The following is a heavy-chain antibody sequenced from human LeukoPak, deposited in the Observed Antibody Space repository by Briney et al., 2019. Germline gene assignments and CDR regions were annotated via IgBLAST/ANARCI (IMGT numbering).Heavy chain of an antibody. Sequence: PSETLSLTCAVYGGSFSGYYWSWIRQPPGKGLEWIGEINHSVSTNYNPSLKSRVTISVDTSKNQFSLKLSSVTAADTAVYYCARGHSSTSFDYWGQGTLVTVSS. D-gene: IGHD6-19*01. V-gene: IGHV4-34*01. CDR3: ARGHSSTSFDY. CDR1: GGSFSGYY. J-gene: IGHJ4*02. CDR2: INHSVST.